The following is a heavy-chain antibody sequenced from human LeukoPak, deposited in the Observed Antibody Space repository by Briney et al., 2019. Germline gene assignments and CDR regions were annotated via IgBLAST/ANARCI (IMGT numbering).Heavy chain of an antibody. CDR1: GGSISSTSYY. Sequence: KASETLSLTCTVSGGSISSTSYYWGWIRQPPGKGLEWIGTFYYSGSTYYNPSLKSRVTISVDTSKNQFSLKLSSVTAADTAVYYCARISSYCGGGSCYDFYFDYWGQGTLVTVSS. D-gene: IGHD2-15*01. V-gene: IGHV4-39*01. J-gene: IGHJ4*02. CDR3: ARISSYCGGGSCYDFYFDY. CDR2: FYYSGST.